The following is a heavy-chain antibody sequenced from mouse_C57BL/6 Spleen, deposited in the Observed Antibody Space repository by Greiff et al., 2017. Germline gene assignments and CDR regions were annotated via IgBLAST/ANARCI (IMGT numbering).Heavy chain of an antibody. Sequence: EVQGVESGGDLVKPGGSLKLSCAASGFTFSSYGMSWVRQTPDKRLGWVATISSGGSYTYYPDSVKGRFTISRDNAKNTLYLQMSSLKSEDTAMYYCARHGATRYYFDYGGQGTTLTVSS. J-gene: IGHJ2*01. V-gene: IGHV5-6*01. CDR1: GFTFSSYG. CDR2: ISSGGSYT. CDR3: ARHGATRYYFDY.